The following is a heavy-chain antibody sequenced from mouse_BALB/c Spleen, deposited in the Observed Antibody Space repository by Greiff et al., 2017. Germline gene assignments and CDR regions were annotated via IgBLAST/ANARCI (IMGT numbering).Heavy chain of an antibody. D-gene: IGHD3-3*01. CDR3: ARGRGTEYFDY. V-gene: IGHV5-6*01. CDR2: ISSGGSYT. CDR1: GFTFSSYG. Sequence: EVQLQESGGDLVKPGGSLKLSCAASGFTFSSYGMSWVRQTPDKRLEWVATISSGGSYTYYPDSVKGRFTISRDNAKNTLYLQMSSLKSEDTAMYYCARGRGTEYFDYWGQGTTLTVSS. J-gene: IGHJ2*01.